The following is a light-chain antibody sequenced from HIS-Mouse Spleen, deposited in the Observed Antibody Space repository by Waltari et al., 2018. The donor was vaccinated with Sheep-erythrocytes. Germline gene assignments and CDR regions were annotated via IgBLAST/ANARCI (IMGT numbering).Light chain of an antibody. Sequence: QSALTQPPSASGSPGQSVTIPCTGTSSDVGGYNYVSWHQQPPGKAPKLLIYEVSKRPSGVPDRFSGSKSGNTASLTVSGLQAEDEADYYCSSYAGSNNWVFGGGTKLTVL. CDR1: SSDVGGYNY. J-gene: IGLJ3*02. CDR2: EVS. V-gene: IGLV2-8*01. CDR3: SSYAGSNNWV.